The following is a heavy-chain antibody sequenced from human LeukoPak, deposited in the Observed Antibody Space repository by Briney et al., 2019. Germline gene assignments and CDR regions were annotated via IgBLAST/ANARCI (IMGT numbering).Heavy chain of an antibody. D-gene: IGHD6-13*01. CDR1: GYTFTSYG. V-gene: IGHV1-18*01. J-gene: IGHJ4*02. CDR3: ARGYSSTWLDY. Sequence: ASVKVSCKASGYTFTSYGITWVRQAPGQGLVWMGWISGYTGNTNYAQKLQGRVTMTPDTSTSTAYMELKSLRSDDTAVYYCARGYSSTWLDYWGQGTLVTVSS. CDR2: ISGYTGNT.